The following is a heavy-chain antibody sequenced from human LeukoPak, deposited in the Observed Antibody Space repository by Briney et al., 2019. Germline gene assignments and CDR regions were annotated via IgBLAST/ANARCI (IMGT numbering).Heavy chain of an antibody. V-gene: IGHV3-53*01. CDR3: AGVRVTTTLIDY. J-gene: IGHJ4*02. D-gene: IGHD4-17*01. CDR1: GFTVSSNY. Sequence: GGSLRLSCAASGFTVSSNYMSWVRQAPGKGLEWVSVIYSGGSTYYADSVKCRFTISRDNSKNTLYLQMNSLRAEDTAVYYCAGVRVTTTLIDYWGQGTLVTVSS. CDR2: IYSGGST.